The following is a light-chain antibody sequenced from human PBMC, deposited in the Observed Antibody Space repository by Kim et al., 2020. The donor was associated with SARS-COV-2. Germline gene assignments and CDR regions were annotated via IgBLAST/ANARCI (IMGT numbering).Light chain of an antibody. Sequence: QSALTQPASVSGSLGQSIIISCTGSSSDVGGFNLVSWYQQRPGKAPKLIIYEVTKRPSGVSHRFSASKSGNTASLTVSGLQAEDEADYYCCSYAGRSSWVFGGGTQLTVL. CDR2: EVT. V-gene: IGLV2-23*02. CDR1: SSDVGGFNL. J-gene: IGLJ3*02. CDR3: CSYAGRSSWV.